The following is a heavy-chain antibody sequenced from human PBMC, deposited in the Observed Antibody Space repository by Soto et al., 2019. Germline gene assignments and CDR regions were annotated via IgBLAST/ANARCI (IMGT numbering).Heavy chain of an antibody. Sequence: LRLSCAASGFSFGRYSMRWVRQAPGKGLEWVASIPYDGGNRKYADSVKGRFTISRDNAKDMLYLHMSSLGPDDTSVYYCAREYLDYGPDVWGQGTSVTVSS. CDR1: GFSFGRYS. J-gene: IGHJ6*02. CDR3: AREYLDYGPDV. CDR2: IPYDGGNR. V-gene: IGHV3-30-3*01.